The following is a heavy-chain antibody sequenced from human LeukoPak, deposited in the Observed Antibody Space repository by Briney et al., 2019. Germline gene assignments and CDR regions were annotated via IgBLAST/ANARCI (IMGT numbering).Heavy chain of an antibody. CDR3: ARREGYGFITMVRGVQRVNWFDP. Sequence: SETLSLTCAVYGGSFNGYYWSWIRQPPGKGLEWIGEINHSGSTNYNPSLKSRVTISVDTSKNQFSLKLSSVTAADTAVYYCARREGYGFITMVRGVQRVNWFDPWGQGTLVTVSS. CDR1: GGSFNGYY. CDR2: INHSGST. V-gene: IGHV4-34*01. D-gene: IGHD3-10*01. J-gene: IGHJ5*02.